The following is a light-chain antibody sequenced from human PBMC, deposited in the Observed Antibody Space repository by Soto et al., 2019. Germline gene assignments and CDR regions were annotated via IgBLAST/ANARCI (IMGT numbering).Light chain of an antibody. CDR2: DAS. CDR1: QSVPRSY. Sequence: EIVLTQSPGTLSLSPGERATLSCRASQSVPRSYLAWYQQKPGQAPRLLIYDASNRATGIPARFSGSGSGTDFTLTISSLEPEDFAVYYCQQRSNWRTFGQGTRLEIK. V-gene: IGKV3-11*01. CDR3: QQRSNWRT. J-gene: IGKJ5*01.